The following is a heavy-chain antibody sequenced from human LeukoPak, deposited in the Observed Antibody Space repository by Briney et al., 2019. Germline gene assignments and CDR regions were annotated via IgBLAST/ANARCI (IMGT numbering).Heavy chain of an antibody. CDR3: AREQYSSSSGDAFDI. CDR1: GFTFSSYG. CDR2: IWYDGSNK. D-gene: IGHD6-6*01. V-gene: IGHV3-33*01. Sequence: PGGSLRLSCAASGFTFSSYGMHWVRQAPGKGLEWVAVIWYDGSNKYYADSVKGRFTISRDNSKNTLYLQMNSLRAEDTAVYYCAREQYSSSSGDAFDIRGQGTMVTVSS. J-gene: IGHJ3*02.